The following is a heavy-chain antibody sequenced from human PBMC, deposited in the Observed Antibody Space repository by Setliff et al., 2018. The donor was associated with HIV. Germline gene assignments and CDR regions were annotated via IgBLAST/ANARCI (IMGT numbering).Heavy chain of an antibody. CDR3: ARDNGRYFDRGWFDP. CDR1: GFTFSNYS. Sequence: SLRLSCAASGFTFSNYSMNWVRQTPGKGLEWVSSISASATYIYYADSVKGRFTISRDNAENSLYLQMNSLRAEDTAVYYCARDNGRYFDRGWFDPWGQGALVTVSS. D-gene: IGHD3-9*01. J-gene: IGHJ5*02. V-gene: IGHV3-21*01. CDR2: ISASATYI.